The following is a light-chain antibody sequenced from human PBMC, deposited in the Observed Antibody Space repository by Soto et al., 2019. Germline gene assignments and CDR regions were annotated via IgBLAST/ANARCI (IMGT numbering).Light chain of an antibody. Sequence: EIVLTQSPGTLSLSPGERATLSCRASQNINSSYLAWYQQKPGQAPRLLIYGASSRATGIPDRCSGSWSGTDFTLTISRLEPEDFPVSYCQLYGSSPLYNFGQGTLLEIK. CDR3: QLYGSSPLYN. CDR1: QNINSSY. V-gene: IGKV3-20*01. J-gene: IGKJ2*01. CDR2: GAS.